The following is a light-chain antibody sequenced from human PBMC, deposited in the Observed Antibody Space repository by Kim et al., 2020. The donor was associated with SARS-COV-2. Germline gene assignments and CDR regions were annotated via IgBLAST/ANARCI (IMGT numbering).Light chain of an antibody. CDR2: AAS. V-gene: IGKV1-12*01. CDR1: QGISNL. J-gene: IGKJ1*01. Sequence: ASVGDRGTITCRASQGISNLLAWYQQKPGKAPKLLIYAASSLQSGVPSRFSGSGSGTDYTLTISSLQTEDFATYFCQQANSLPWTFGQGTKVDIK. CDR3: QQANSLPWT.